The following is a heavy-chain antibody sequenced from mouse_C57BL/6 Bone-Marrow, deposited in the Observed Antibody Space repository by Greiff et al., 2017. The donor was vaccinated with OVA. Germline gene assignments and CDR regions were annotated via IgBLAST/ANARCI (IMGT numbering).Heavy chain of an antibody. J-gene: IGHJ2*01. CDR2: IDPTNDYT. V-gene: IGHV1-4*01. CDR1: GYTFTSYT. Sequence: VQLQQSGAELARPGASVKMSCKASGYTFTSYTIHLVKQRPGQGLEWIGYIDPTNDYTNYNQKFKGKATLTADKSSSTAYMQLSSLTSEDSAVYYCTRGYYLDYWGQGTTLTVSS. CDR3: TRGYYLDY.